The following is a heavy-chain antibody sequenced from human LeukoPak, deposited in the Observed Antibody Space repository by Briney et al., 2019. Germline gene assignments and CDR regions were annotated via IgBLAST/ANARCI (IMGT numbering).Heavy chain of an antibody. CDR1: GYSISSCYY. V-gene: IGHV4-38-2*01. J-gene: IGHJ3*02. D-gene: IGHD3-22*01. CDR3: ARWPGITMIVVASGSFGAFDI. Sequence: SETLSLTCAVSGYSISSCYYWGWIRQPPGKGLEWIGSIYHSGSTYYNPSLKSRVTISVDTSKNQFSLKLSSVTAADTAVYYCARWPGITMIVVASGSFGAFDIWGQGTMVTVSS. CDR2: IYHSGST.